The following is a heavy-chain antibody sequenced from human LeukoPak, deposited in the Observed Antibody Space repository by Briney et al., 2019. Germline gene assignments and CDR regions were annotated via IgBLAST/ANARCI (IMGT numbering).Heavy chain of an antibody. D-gene: IGHD3-22*01. J-gene: IGHJ4*02. Sequence: GGSLRLSCAASGFTFSSYGMHWVRQAPGKGLEWVAVISYDGSNKYYADSVKGRFTISRDNFKNTLYLQMNSLRAEDTAVYYCARAGHSSGYYFFDYWGQGTLVTVSS. CDR1: GFTFSSYG. CDR2: ISYDGSNK. V-gene: IGHV3-30*03. CDR3: ARAGHSSGYYFFDY.